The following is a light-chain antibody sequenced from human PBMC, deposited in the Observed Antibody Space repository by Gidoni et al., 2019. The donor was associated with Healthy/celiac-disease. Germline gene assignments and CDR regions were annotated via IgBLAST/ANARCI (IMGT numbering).Light chain of an antibody. Sequence: EIVMTQSPATLSVSPGERATLSCRASQSVSSNLAWYQNKPGQAPRLLIYGASTRATGIPARFSGSGSGTEFTLTISSLQSEDFAVYYCQQYNNWPQTFGQGTKVEIK. J-gene: IGKJ1*01. CDR1: QSVSSN. CDR3: QQYNNWPQT. V-gene: IGKV3-15*01. CDR2: GAS.